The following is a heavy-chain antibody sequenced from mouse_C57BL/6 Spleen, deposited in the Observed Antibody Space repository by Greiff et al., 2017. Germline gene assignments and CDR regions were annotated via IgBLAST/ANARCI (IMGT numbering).Heavy chain of an antibody. J-gene: IGHJ2*01. V-gene: IGHV1-81*01. D-gene: IGHD1-1*01. Sequence: ESGAELARPGASVKLSCKASGYTFTSYGISWVKQRTGQGLEWIGEIYPRSGNTYYNEKFKGKATLTADKSSSTAYMELRSLTSEDSAVYFCARSNYYGSSNPYFDYWGQGTTLTVSS. CDR2: IYPRSGNT. CDR3: ARSNYYGSSNPYFDY. CDR1: GYTFTSYG.